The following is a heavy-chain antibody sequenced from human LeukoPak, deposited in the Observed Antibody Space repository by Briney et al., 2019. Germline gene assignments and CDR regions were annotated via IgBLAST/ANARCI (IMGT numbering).Heavy chain of an antibody. V-gene: IGHV3-21*01. D-gene: IGHD1-26*01. CDR3: ARLLGYYFYYGVDV. Sequence: PGGSLRLSCAASGFTFSSYSMNWVRQAPGKGLEWVSFISGSSNYIYYADSVKGRFTISRDNAKNSLYLQVNSLRVEDTAVYYCARLLGYYFYYGVDVWGQGTTVTVSS. J-gene: IGHJ6*02. CDR2: ISGSSNYI. CDR1: GFTFSSYS.